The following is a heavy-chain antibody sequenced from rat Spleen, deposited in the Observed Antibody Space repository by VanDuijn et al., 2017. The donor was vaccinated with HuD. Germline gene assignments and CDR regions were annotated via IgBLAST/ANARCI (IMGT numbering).Heavy chain of an antibody. V-gene: IGHV5-27*01. CDR1: GFTFSNYD. Sequence: EVQLVESDGGLVQPGRSLKLSCAASGFTFSNYDMAWVRQAPTKGLEWVASISTSGGSTYYRDSVKGRFTVSRDNAKSSLYLQMDSLRSEDTATYYCTTGVYWGQGVMITVSS. CDR2: ISTSGGST. CDR3: TTGVY. J-gene: IGHJ2*01.